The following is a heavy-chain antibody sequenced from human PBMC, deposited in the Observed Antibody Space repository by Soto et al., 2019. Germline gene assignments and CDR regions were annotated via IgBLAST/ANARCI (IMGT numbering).Heavy chain of an antibody. CDR2: ISGRGGST. V-gene: IGHV3-23*01. D-gene: IGHD6-19*01. CDR3: AKGGEAVAGPLFDY. Sequence: EVQLLESGGGLVQPGGSLRVSCAASGFTFSDYVMTWVRQAPGKGLEWVSVISGRGGSTYYADSVKGRFTISRDNSKNTLFLQLDGLRAEDTAVYYCAKGGEAVAGPLFDYWGQGTLVTVSS. J-gene: IGHJ4*02. CDR1: GFTFSDYV.